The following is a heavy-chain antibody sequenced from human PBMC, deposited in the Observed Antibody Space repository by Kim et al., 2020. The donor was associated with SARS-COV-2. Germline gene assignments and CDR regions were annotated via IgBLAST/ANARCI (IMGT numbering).Heavy chain of an antibody. CDR2: IKYDGSEQ. CDR1: GFTFSNYW. CDR3: ARDRAYSAGPDLFEY. D-gene: IGHD5-12*01. Sequence: GGSLRLSCAASGFTFSNYWMSWVRQAPGKGLEWVANIKYDGSEQYYVDSVKGRFTISRDTAKNSLYLQMNNLRAEDTAVYYCARDRAYSAGPDLFEYWGRGTLVTVSS. V-gene: IGHV3-7*01. J-gene: IGHJ4*02.